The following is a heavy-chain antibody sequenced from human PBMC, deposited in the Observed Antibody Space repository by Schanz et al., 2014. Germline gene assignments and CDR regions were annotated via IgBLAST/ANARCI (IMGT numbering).Heavy chain of an antibody. CDR3: VRERTNYGGNSYFFDH. V-gene: IGHV3-23*01. Sequence: EVQLLESGGGLVQPGGSLRLSCAASGFTFRGYAMSWVRQAPGRGLEWVSIISGSGGNTYYADAVRGRFTISRDNSKTTVYLQMNSLRAEDTAVYYCVRERTNYGGNSYFFDHWGQGTLXTVSS. D-gene: IGHD2-21*02. J-gene: IGHJ4*02. CDR2: ISGSGGNT. CDR1: GFTFRGYA.